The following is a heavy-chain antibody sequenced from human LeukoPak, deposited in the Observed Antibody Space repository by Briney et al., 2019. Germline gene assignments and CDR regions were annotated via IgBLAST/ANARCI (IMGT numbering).Heavy chain of an antibody. V-gene: IGHV3-48*02. CDR3: ARGYLTGYSLHFDY. D-gene: IGHD3-9*01. Sequence: GGSLRLSCAASGFTFSSFGMNWVRQAPGKGLEWVSYICSSSTMYYDDSVKGRVTISRDNAKNSLYLQMNSLRDEDTAVYYCARGYLTGYSLHFDYWGQGTMVTVSS. J-gene: IGHJ4*02. CDR2: ICSSSTM. CDR1: GFTFSSFG.